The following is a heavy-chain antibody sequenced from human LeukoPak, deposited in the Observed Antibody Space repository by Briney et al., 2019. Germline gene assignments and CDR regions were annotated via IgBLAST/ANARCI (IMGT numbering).Heavy chain of an antibody. CDR2: IYHSVDT. CDR1: GGSISSYY. J-gene: IGHJ3*02. V-gene: IGHV4-59*08. Sequence: PSETLSLTRTVSGGSISSYYWSWIRQPPGKGLEWIGYIYHSVDTKYNASLKSRVTISVDTSKNQFSLKLSSVTAADTAVYYCARVRGDAFDIWGQGTMVTVSS. CDR3: ARVRGDAFDI.